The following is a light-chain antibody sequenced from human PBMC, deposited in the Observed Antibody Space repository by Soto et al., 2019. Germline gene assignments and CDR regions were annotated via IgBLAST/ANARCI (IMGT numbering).Light chain of an antibody. Sequence: QSALTQPASVSGSPGQSITISCTGTSSDVGGYNYVSWYQQHPGKAPKLMIYEVSNRPSGVSNRFSGSKSGNTASLTISGLQAEDEADYCCSSYTSSSTLVFGTGTKVTVL. CDR1: SSDVGGYNY. CDR3: SSYTSSSTLV. CDR2: EVS. J-gene: IGLJ1*01. V-gene: IGLV2-14*01.